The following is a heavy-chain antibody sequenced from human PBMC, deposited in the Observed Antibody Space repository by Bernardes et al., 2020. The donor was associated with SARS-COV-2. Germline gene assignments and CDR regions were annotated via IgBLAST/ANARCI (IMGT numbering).Heavy chain of an antibody. CDR3: ARGERGAFDY. CDR1: GFSFSDNY. D-gene: IGHD1-26*01. V-gene: IGHV3-53*01. Sequence: GSLSLSCAASGFSFSDNYILWVRQAPGKGLDWVSIIYNGGSTYYEDSVKGRFTISRDISKNTVYLQMNSLRAEDTAVYYCARGERGAFDYWGPGTLVTVSS. J-gene: IGHJ4*02. CDR2: IYNGGST.